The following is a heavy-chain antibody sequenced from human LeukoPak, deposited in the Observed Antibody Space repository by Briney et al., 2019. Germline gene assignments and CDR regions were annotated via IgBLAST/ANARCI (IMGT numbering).Heavy chain of an antibody. CDR3: ARVGSIAAAGTPDY. CDR2: INPDGSST. Sequence: GGSLRLSCAASGFTFSTYWMHWVRQAPGKGLVWVSRINPDGSSTNYADSVKGRFTTSRDNAKNSLYLQMNSLRAEDTAVYYCARVGSIAAAGTPDYWGQGTLVTVSS. V-gene: IGHV3-74*01. CDR1: GFTFSTYW. D-gene: IGHD6-13*01. J-gene: IGHJ4*02.